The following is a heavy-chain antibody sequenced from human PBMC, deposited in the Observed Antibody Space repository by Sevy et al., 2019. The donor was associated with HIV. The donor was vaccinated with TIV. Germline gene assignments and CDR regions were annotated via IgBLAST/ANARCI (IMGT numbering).Heavy chain of an antibody. D-gene: IGHD4-17*01. CDR3: ARDPRIYGDYLLAYFDY. CDR2: IGYDGNNK. Sequence: GGSLRLSCAASGLTLSTYGIHWVRQAPGKGLEWVAVIGYDGNNKFYADSVKGRFTISRDDSKNTVFLQMDSLRAEDTAVYYCARDPRIYGDYLLAYFDYWGQGTLVTVSS. J-gene: IGHJ4*02. CDR1: GLTLSTYG. V-gene: IGHV3-33*01.